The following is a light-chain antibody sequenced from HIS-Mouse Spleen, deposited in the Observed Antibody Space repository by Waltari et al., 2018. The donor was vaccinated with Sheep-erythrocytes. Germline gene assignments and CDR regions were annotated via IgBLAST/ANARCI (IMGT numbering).Light chain of an antibody. CDR2: EVS. CDR3: SSYAGSNNVV. CDR1: SSDVGGYNY. V-gene: IGLV2-8*01. Sequence: QSALTQPPSASGSPGQSVTISCTGTSSDVGGYNYVSWYQQHPGKAPKLMIYEVSQRPSGVPDRFSDSKSGNTASLTVSGLQAEDEADYYCSSYAGSNNVVFGGGTKLTVL. J-gene: IGLJ2*01.